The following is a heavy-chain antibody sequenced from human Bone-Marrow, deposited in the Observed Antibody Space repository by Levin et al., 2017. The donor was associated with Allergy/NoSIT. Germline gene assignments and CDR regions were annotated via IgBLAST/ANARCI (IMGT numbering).Heavy chain of an antibody. D-gene: IGHD5-12*01. V-gene: IGHV3-30*03. J-gene: IGHJ3*01. CDR2: ISYDGNNK. CDR3: ASAKSAGYGLWAFDL. Sequence: GESLKISCEASGFTFSNYGMHWVRQAPGKGLEWVAVISYDGNNKYYADSVKGRFTISRDNSKNTLFLQVSNLRTEDTAVYFCASAKSAGYGLWAFDLWGQGTMVTVSS. CDR1: GFTFSNYG.